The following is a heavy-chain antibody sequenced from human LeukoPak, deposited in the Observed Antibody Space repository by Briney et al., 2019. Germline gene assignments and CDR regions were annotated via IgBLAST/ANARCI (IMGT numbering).Heavy chain of an antibody. D-gene: IGHD3-3*01. CDR1: GFTFSNYS. Sequence: GGSLRLSCAASGFTFSNYSMNWVRQAPGKGLEWVSSIGTTGSYIFYADSVKGRFTISRDNAKNTLYLQMNSLRAEDTAVYYCARDLMRFLEWVNWGQGTLVTVSS. V-gene: IGHV3-21*01. CDR2: IGTTGSYI. J-gene: IGHJ4*02. CDR3: ARDLMRFLEWVN.